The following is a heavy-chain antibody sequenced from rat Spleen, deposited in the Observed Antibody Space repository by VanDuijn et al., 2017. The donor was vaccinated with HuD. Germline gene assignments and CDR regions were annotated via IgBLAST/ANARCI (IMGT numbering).Heavy chain of an antibody. CDR2: IWTGGST. CDR1: GFSLTSYN. V-gene: IGHV2-30*01. J-gene: IGHJ4*01. D-gene: IGHD1-4*01. CDR3: ARGAGITRHVMDA. Sequence: QVQLKESGPGLVQPSQTLSLTCTVSGFSLTSYNVHWVRQPTGKGLEWMGIIWTGGSTDYNSALKSRLSISRDTSKSQVFLKMNSLQTEDIATYYCARGAGITRHVMDAWGQGASVTVSS.